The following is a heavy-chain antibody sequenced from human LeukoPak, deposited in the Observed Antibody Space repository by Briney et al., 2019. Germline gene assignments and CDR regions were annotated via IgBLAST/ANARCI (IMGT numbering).Heavy chain of an antibody. D-gene: IGHD3-22*01. CDR2: IHDSGYT. Sequence: PSQTLSLTCTVSGDSISSGVSYWRWVRQRRGGGMESIGYIHDSGYTNHIPSLRTPVIMSPDTSKNQFSLELSSVTAADTAVYFCAHIRGVLRDDSIGDYYGPAEYFQDWGPGTLVTVSS. CDR3: AHIRGVLRDDSIGDYYGPAEYFQD. V-gene: IGHV4-31*01. CDR1: GDSISSGVSY. J-gene: IGHJ1*01.